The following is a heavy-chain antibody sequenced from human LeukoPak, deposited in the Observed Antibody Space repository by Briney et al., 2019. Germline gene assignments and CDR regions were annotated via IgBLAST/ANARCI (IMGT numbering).Heavy chain of an antibody. V-gene: IGHV3-23*01. Sequence: GGSLRLSCAASGFTFSNYAMIWVRQAPGKGLEWVSALTGSGGNTYYADSVKGRFTISRDNSKNTVFLQMNSLRAEDTAVYYCAKWGDYDFLTGYYVSDYWGQGTLVTVSS. CDR2: LTGSGGNT. J-gene: IGHJ4*02. CDR1: GFTFSNYA. D-gene: IGHD3-9*01. CDR3: AKWGDYDFLTGYYVSDY.